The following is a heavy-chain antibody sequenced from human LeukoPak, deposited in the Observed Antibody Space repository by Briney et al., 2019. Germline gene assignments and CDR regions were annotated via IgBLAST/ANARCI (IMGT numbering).Heavy chain of an antibody. CDR2: INAGNGNT. CDR3: AREDSYGYSSTYY. V-gene: IGHV1-3*01. CDR1: GYTFTSYA. J-gene: IGHJ4*02. Sequence: ASVKVSCEASGYTFTSYAMHWVRQAPGQRLEWMGWINAGNGNTKYSQKFQGRVTITRDTSASTAYMELSSLRSEDTAVYYCAREDSYGYSSTYYWGQGTLVTVSS. D-gene: IGHD5-18*01.